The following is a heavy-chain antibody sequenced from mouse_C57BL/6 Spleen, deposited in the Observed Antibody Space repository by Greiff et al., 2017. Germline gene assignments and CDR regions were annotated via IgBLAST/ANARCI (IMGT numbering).Heavy chain of an antibody. J-gene: IGHJ1*03. Sequence: VQVVESGAELARPGASVKLSCKASGYTFTSYGISWVKQRTGQGLEWIGEIYPRSGNTYYNEKFKGKATLTADKSSSTAYMELRSLTSEDSAVYFCARSSCGSSPDGYCDVWGTGTTVTVSS. D-gene: IGHD1-1*01. CDR1: GYTFTSYG. V-gene: IGHV1-81*01. CDR2: IYPRSGNT. CDR3: ARSSCGSSPDGYCDV.